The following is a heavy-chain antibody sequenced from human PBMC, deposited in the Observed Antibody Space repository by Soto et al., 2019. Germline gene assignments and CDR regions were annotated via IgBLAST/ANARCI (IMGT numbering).Heavy chain of an antibody. Sequence: LSLTCTVSGGSISSSSYYWGWIRQPPGKGLEWIGSIYYSGSTYYNPSLKSRVTISVDTSKNQFSLKLSSVTAADTAVYYCARDSRAAMANDAFDIWGQGTMVTVSS. D-gene: IGHD5-18*01. V-gene: IGHV4-39*07. CDR1: GGSISSSSYY. CDR2: IYYSGST. CDR3: ARDSRAAMANDAFDI. J-gene: IGHJ3*02.